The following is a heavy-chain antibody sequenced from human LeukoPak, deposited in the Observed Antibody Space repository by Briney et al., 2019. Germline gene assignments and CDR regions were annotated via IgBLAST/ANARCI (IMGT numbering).Heavy chain of an antibody. J-gene: IGHJ4*02. CDR2: INAYIGGT. V-gene: IGHV1-2*02. CDR3: ARDLSEDY. CDR1: GYTFTGYY. Sequence: ASVKVSCKASGYTFTGYYIHWVRQAPGQRLEWMGWINAYIGGTNYAQKFQGRVTMTRDTSISTAYMELSRLRSDDTAVYYCARDLSEDYWGQGTLVTVSS.